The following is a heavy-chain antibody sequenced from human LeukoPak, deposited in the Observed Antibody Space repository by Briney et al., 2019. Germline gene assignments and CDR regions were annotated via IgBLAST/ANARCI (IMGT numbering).Heavy chain of an antibody. D-gene: IGHD6-19*01. CDR3: ARAIAVAGPIDY. J-gene: IGHJ4*02. V-gene: IGHV4-39*01. Sequence: PSETLSLTCTVSGGSISSSSYYWGWIRQPPGKGLEWIGSIYYSGSTYYNPSLKSRVTISVDTSKNQLSLKLSSVTAADTAAYYCARAIAVAGPIDYWGQGTLVTVSS. CDR1: GGSISSSSYY. CDR2: IYYSGST.